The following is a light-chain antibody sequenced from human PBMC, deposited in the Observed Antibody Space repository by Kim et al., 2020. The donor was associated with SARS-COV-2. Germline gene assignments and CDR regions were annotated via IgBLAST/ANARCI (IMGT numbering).Light chain of an antibody. V-gene: IGLV1-47*01. J-gene: IGLJ3*02. CDR3: AAWDDSLSGRGV. CDR2: KNN. CDR1: SSNIGSNY. Sequence: QSVLTQPPSASGTPGQRVTISCSGSSSNIGSNYVYWYQQFPGTAPKLLIYKNNQRSSGVPDRFSGSKSGTSASLAISGLRSDDEADYYCAAWDDSLSGRGVFGGVTKLTVL.